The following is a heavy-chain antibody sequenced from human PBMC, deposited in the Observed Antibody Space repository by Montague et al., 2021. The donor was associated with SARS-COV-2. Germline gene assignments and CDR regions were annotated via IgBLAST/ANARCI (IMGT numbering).Heavy chain of an antibody. CDR1: GGSISSSSYY. CDR2: IYYSGST. V-gene: IGHV4-39*01. J-gene: IGHJ6*02. CDR3: ARAFTDWLRYYGMDV. D-gene: IGHD3-9*01. Sequence: SETLSLTCTVSGGSISSSSYYWGWIRQPPGKGLEWIRSIYYSGSTYYNPSLKSRVTISVDTSKNQFSLKLSSVTAADTAVYYCARAFTDWLRYYGMDVWGQGTTVTVSS.